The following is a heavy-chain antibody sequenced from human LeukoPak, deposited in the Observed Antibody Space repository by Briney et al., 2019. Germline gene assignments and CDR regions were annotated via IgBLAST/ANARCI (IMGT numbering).Heavy chain of an antibody. CDR3: ARWKMELQRNAFDF. V-gene: IGHV3-7*01. Sequence: GGSLRLSCAASGFTFRTYLMSWIRQAPGKEPEWVADINQDGSEEYYLQSVRGRFTVSRDNAQNAVFLQMTNLRADDTAVYYCARWKMELQRNAFDFWGQGTVVAVSS. J-gene: IGHJ3*01. D-gene: IGHD1-26*01. CDR2: INQDGSEE. CDR1: GFTFRTYL.